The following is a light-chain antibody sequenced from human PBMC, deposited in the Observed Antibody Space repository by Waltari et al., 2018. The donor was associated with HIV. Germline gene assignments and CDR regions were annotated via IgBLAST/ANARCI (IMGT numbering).Light chain of an antibody. CDR2: KDT. Sequence: QSVLTPPPSSSGAPGQGVTISSSGSGANIKNDNVYWFQQFPGAAPKLLIYKDTQRPSGVPDRFTGSKSGTSASLAIVGLRSDDEADYYCVGWDSRLRGYVFGAGTKVTVL. J-gene: IGLJ1*01. V-gene: IGLV1-47*01. CDR3: VGWDSRLRGYV. CDR1: GANIKNDN.